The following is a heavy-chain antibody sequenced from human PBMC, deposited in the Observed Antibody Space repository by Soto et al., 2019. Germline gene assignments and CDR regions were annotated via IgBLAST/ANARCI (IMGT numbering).Heavy chain of an antibody. CDR2: ISAYNGNT. J-gene: IGHJ6*02. CDR3: ARETVVVVAARADYYYYGMDV. D-gene: IGHD2-15*01. CDR1: GYTFTSYG. V-gene: IGHV1-18*01. Sequence: SVKVSCKASGYTFTSYGISWVRQAPGQGLEWMGWISAYNGNTNYAQKLQGRVTMTTDTSTSTAYMELRSLRSDDTAVYYCARETVVVVAARADYYYYGMDVWGQGTTVTVSS.